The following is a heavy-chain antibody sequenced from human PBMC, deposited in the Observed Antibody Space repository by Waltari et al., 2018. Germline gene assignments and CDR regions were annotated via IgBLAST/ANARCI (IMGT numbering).Heavy chain of an antibody. CDR2: IHTSGIT. Sequence: QVQLQESGPGLVKPSQTLSLTCTVSGGSISSGSYYWSWIRQSAGKGLEWIGRIHTSGITNYNPSLKRRVTISVDTSKNQFSLKRSSVTAADTAVYYCARDGIAVAGLIDPWGQGTLVTVSS. V-gene: IGHV4-61*02. CDR3: ARDGIAVAGLIDP. J-gene: IGHJ5*02. CDR1: GGSISSGSYY. D-gene: IGHD6-19*01.